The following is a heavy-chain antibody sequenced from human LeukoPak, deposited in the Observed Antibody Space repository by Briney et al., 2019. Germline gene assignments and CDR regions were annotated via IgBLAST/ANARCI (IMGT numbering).Heavy chain of an antibody. CDR2: ISYDGSNK. Sequence: GGSLRLSCAASGFTFSSYGMHWVRQAPGKGLEWVAVISYDGSNKYYADSVKGRFTISRDNSKNTLYLQMNSLRAEDTAVYYCAKDLWYYYGSGSYSILDYWGQGTLVTVSS. J-gene: IGHJ4*02. CDR1: GFTFSSYG. V-gene: IGHV3-30*18. CDR3: AKDLWYYYGSGSYSILDY. D-gene: IGHD3-10*01.